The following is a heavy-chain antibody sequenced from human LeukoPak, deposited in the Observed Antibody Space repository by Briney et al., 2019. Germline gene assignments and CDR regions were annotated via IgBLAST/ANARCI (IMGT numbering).Heavy chain of an antibody. CDR1: GDSISTYY. J-gene: IGHJ4*02. CDR2: IYHSGST. D-gene: IGHD6-6*01. V-gene: IGHV4-59*01. Sequence: PETLSLTCTVSGDSISTYYWNWIRQPPGKGLEWIGYIYHSGSTNYNPSLKSRVTISVDTSKNQFSPKLSSVTAADTAVYYCARAFSSSSFYFNYWGQGTLVTVSS. CDR3: ARAFSSSSFYFNY.